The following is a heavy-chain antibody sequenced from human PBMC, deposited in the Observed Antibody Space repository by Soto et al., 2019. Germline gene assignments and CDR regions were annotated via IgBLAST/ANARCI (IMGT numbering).Heavy chain of an antibody. D-gene: IGHD3-3*01. CDR1: AFTFSSYA. J-gene: IGHJ4*02. CDR3: ARAPRTNDFPYYFDY. Sequence: PWGSLRLSCAASAFTFSSYAMSWVRQAPGKGLEWVSSISGSDGITYYADSVKGRFTVSRDNSKHTLYLQMNSLRAEDTAVYYCARAPRTNDFPYYFDYWGQGTMVAVSS. CDR2: ISGSDGIT. V-gene: IGHV3-23*01.